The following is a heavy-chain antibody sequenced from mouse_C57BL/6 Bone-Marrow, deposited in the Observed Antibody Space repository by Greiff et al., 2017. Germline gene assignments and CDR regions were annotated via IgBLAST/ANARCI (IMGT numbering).Heavy chain of an antibody. CDR1: GFTFSSYG. Sequence: EVHLVESGGDLVKPGGSLKLSCAASGFTFSSYGMSWVRQTPDKRLEWVATISSGGSYTYYPDSVKGRFPISRDNAKNTLYLQMSSLKSEDTAMYYCARGYDGYYPRYAMDYWGQGTSVTVSS. CDR3: ARGYDGYYPRYAMDY. J-gene: IGHJ4*01. V-gene: IGHV5-6*01. CDR2: ISSGGSYT. D-gene: IGHD2-3*01.